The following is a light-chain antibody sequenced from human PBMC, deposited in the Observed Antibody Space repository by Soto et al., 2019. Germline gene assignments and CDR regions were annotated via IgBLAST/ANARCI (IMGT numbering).Light chain of an antibody. J-gene: IGLJ2*01. CDR3: QVWDSRIDHPRV. V-gene: IGLV3-21*02. Sequence: SYELTQPPSVSVAPGQTARITCGGNNIGSQTVHWYQQKPGQAPVLVVYDDNDRPSGISERLSGSNAGNTATLTISRVEAGDEADYYGQVWDSRIDHPRVFGGGTKLTVL. CDR2: DDN. CDR1: NIGSQT.